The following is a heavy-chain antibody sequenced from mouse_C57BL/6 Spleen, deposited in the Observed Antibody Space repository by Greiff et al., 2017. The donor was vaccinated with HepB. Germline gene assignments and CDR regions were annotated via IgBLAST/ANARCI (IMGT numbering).Heavy chain of an antibody. V-gene: IGHV1-69*01. Sequence: VQLQQPGAELVMPGASVKLSCKASGYTFTSYWMHWVTQRPGQGLEWIGEIDPSDSYTNYNQKFKGKSTLTVDKSSSTAYMQLSSLTSEDSAVYYWASGPAISGSSYGDYFDYWGQGTTLTGSS. CDR1: GYTFTSYW. CDR2: IDPSDSYT. J-gene: IGHJ2*01. CDR3: ASGPAISGSSYGDYFDY. D-gene: IGHD1-1*01.